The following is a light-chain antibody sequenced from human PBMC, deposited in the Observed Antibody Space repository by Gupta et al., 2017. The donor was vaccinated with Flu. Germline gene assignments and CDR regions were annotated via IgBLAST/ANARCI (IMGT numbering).Light chain of an antibody. V-gene: IGKV2-28*01. CDR3: MQDHQSILT. CDR1: QSLLHRTEYNY. CDR2: LGS. J-gene: IGKJ4*01. Sequence: DIVMTQSPLSLPVTPGEPASISCRSSQSLLHRTEYNYLYCCLQKPGQSPQLLIFLGSTRASGGPARCCSSGSGTDDTPIISSVEDEDVGLDYCMQDHQSILTFGPGTKVEIK.